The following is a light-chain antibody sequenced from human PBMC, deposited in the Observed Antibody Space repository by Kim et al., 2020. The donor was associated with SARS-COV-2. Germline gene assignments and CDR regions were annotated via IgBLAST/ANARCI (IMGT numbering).Light chain of an antibody. V-gene: IGLV1-40*01. CDR2: GNS. Sequence: HRATIACTGSSANIGAGYDVHWYQQLPGTAPKLLIYGNSNRPSGVPDRFSGSKSGTSASLAITGLQAEDEADYYCQSYDSSLSGYVFGTGTKVTVL. J-gene: IGLJ1*01. CDR3: QSYDSSLSGYV. CDR1: SANIGAGYD.